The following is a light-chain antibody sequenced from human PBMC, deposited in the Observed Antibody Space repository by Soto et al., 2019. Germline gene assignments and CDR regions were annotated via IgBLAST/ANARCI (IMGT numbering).Light chain of an antibody. J-gene: IGLJ7*01. CDR1: SGHSSYA. CDR3: QTWDSGIAV. V-gene: IGLV4-69*01. CDR2: VNSDGSH. Sequence: QLVLTQSPSASASLGASVKLTCTLSSGHSSYAIAWHQQQPEKGPRYLMKVNSDGSHSKGDGIPDRFSGSSSGAERYLTISSLQSEDEADYYCQTWDSGIAVFGGGTKLTVL.